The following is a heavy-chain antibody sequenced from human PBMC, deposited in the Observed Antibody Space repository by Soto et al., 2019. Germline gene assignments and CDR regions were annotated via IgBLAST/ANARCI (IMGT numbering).Heavy chain of an antibody. CDR1: GGTFSSYA. V-gene: IGHV1-69*12. CDR3: ARYDSSGYYPPER. J-gene: IGHJ4*02. D-gene: IGHD3-22*01. Sequence: QVQLVQSGAEVKKPGSSVKVSCKASGGTFSSYAISWVRQAPGQGLEWMGGIIPIFGTANYAQKFQGRVTVTADESPSTAYLELSSLRSEDTAVYYCARYDSSGYYPPERWGQGTLVTVSS. CDR2: IIPIFGTA.